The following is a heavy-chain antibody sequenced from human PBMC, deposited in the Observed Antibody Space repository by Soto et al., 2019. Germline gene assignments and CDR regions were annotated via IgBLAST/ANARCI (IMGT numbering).Heavy chain of an antibody. CDR2: ISYDGNNK. D-gene: IGHD4-17*01. CDR1: GFTFSSYG. Sequence: QVQLVESGGGVVQPGRSLRLSCAASGFTFSSYGMHWFRQAPGKGLEWVAVISYDGNNKYYADSVKGRFTISRDNFKNTLYLQMDSLRAEDTAMYYCAKDHLETTVTTPRYWGQGTLVTVSS. CDR3: AKDHLETTVTTPRY. V-gene: IGHV3-30*18. J-gene: IGHJ4*02.